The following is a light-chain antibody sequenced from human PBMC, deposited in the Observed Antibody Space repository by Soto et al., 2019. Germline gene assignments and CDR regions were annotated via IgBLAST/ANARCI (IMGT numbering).Light chain of an antibody. CDR2: DGS. Sequence: SYELTQPPSVSVAPGQTARIPCGGDNIGSKSVYWYQQKPGQAPVVVVYDGSDRPSGIPERFSGSNSGTTATLTISRVEAGHDASSFCEVWDTTSYHYVFG. J-gene: IGLJ1*01. CDR3: EVWDTTSYHYV. CDR1: NIGSKS. V-gene: IGLV3-21*02.